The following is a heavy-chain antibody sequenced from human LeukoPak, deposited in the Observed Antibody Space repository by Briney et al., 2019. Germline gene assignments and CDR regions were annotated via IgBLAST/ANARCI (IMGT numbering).Heavy chain of an antibody. CDR2: IYYSGST. V-gene: IGHV4-38-2*02. CDR1: GYSISSGYY. D-gene: IGHD6-6*01. Sequence: SETLSLTCTVSGYSISSGYYWGWIRQPPGKGLEWIGSIYYSGSTYYNPSLKSRVTISVDTSKNQFSLKLSSVTAADTAVYYCARDISSSSGRWGQGTLVTVSS. CDR3: ARDISSSSGR. J-gene: IGHJ4*02.